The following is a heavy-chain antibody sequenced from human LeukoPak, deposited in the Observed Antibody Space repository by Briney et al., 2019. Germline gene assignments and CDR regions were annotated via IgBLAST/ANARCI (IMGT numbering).Heavy chain of an antibody. Sequence: ASVTVSCKASGYSYTTSYINWVRQAPGQGLEWMGWVSAYNGKTEYAQKFQGRVTMTTDSSTNTAYMDLTSLRSDDTAVYYCARGGTYYPCIDYWGQGTLVTVSS. CDR3: ARGGTYYPCIDY. CDR1: GYSYTTSY. D-gene: IGHD1-26*01. CDR2: VSAYNGKT. V-gene: IGHV1-18*01. J-gene: IGHJ4*02.